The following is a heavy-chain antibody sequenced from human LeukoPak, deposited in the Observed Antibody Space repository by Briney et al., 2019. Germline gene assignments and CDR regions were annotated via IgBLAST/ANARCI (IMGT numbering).Heavy chain of an antibody. CDR1: GGSISSYY. D-gene: IGHD2-15*01. Sequence: PSETLSLTCTVSGGSISSYYLSWIRQPAGKGLEWIGRIYTSGSTNYNPSLKSRVTMSVDTSKNQFPLKLGSVTAADTSVYYCARGVVAGNGFDPWGQGTLVTVSS. J-gene: IGHJ5*02. CDR3: ARGVVAGNGFDP. V-gene: IGHV4-4*07. CDR2: IYTSGST.